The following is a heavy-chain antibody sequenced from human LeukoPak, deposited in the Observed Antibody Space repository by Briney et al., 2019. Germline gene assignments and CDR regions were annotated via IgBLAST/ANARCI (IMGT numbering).Heavy chain of an antibody. V-gene: IGHV3-21*01. CDR2: ITAGGGSI. Sequence: NPGGSLRLSCAASGFTFSTYTMNWVRQAPGRGLQWLSSITAGGGSIYYADSLKGRFTISRDNAKNSLYLQMNSLRAEDTAMYYCATTGEYGDYVFSGAFDIWGQGTMVTVSS. J-gene: IGHJ3*02. D-gene: IGHD4-17*01. CDR3: ATTGEYGDYVFSGAFDI. CDR1: GFTFSTYT.